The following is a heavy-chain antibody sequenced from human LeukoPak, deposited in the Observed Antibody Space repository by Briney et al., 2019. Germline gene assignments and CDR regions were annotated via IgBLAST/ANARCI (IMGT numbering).Heavy chain of an antibody. CDR1: GYTFTSYY. Sequence: ASVKVSCKASGYTFTSYYMHWVRQAPGQGLEWMGWINPNSGGTNYAQKFQGRVTMTRDTSISTAYMELSRLRSDDTAVYYCARVGVRGAQVFDCWGQGTLVTVSS. CDR3: ARVGVRGAQVFDC. J-gene: IGHJ4*02. V-gene: IGHV1-2*02. D-gene: IGHD3-10*01. CDR2: INPNSGGT.